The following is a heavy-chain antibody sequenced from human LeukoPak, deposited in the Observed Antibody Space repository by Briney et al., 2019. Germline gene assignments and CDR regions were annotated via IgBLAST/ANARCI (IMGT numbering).Heavy chain of an antibody. J-gene: IGHJ4*02. CDR2: ISNSGTTI. CDR3: ANYVTGYYFFDY. Sequence: GGSLRLSCAASGFTFSSYEMMWLRQAPGKGLEWVSYISNSGTTIHYGDSVKGRFIISRDNSKNTLYLQMNSLRAEDTAVYYCANYVTGYYFFDYWGQGTLVTVSS. CDR1: GFTFSSYE. D-gene: IGHD3-9*01. V-gene: IGHV3-48*03.